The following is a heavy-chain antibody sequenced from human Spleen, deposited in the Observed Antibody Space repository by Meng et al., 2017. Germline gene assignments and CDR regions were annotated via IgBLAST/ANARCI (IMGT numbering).Heavy chain of an antibody. CDR1: GFSLSTNAVS. J-gene: IGHJ4*02. Sequence: QITLKDSGPTLVTPTQTLTPTCTFSGFSLSTNAVSVGWIRQPPGKALEWLALIYWDDDKRYSPSLVSRLTVTKDTSKNQVVLTMTNIDPADTATYYCAHSQYSSSWTRFDYWGQGTLVTVSS. CDR3: AHSQYSSSWTRFDY. V-gene: IGHV2-5*02. D-gene: IGHD6-13*01. CDR2: IYWDDDK.